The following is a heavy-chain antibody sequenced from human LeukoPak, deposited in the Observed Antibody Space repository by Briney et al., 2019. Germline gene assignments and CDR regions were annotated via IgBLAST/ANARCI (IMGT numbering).Heavy chain of an antibody. CDR1: GFLFSAYG. CDR2: VSYDGSNK. D-gene: IGHD1-26*01. CDR3: ARDIGEWELLVDY. V-gene: IGHV3-30*03. Sequence: GKSLTLSCAASGFLFSAYGMHWVRQAPGKGLEWVAVVSYDGSNKYYAVSVKGRFTISRDNSKNTLYLQMNSLRAEDTAVYYCARDIGEWELLVDYWGQGTLVTVSS. J-gene: IGHJ4*02.